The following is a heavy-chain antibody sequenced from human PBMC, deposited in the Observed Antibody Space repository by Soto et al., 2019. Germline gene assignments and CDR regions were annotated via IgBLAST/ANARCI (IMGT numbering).Heavy chain of an antibody. Sequence: SETLSLTCTVSGDSISNYYWTWVRQSPEKGLEWIGFMYYTGSTNYNPSFKSRVTMSVDTSKTHFSLKMSSVTAADTAVYYCARDNDYGDYGLLGYWGQGTLVTVS. V-gene: IGHV4-59*01. CDR1: GDSISNYY. CDR2: MYYTGST. D-gene: IGHD4-17*01. J-gene: IGHJ4*02. CDR3: ARDNDYGDYGLLGY.